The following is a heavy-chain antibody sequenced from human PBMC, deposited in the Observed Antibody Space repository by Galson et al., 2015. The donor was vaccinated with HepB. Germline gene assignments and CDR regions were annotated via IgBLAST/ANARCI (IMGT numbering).Heavy chain of an antibody. Sequence: SLRLSCAASGFTFSSYGMHWVRQAPGKGLEWVANIKQDGSEKYYVDSVKGRFTISRDNAKNSLYLQMNSLRAEDTAVYYCARLDTWASYSSGWYGDWYFDLWGRGTLVTVSS. D-gene: IGHD6-19*01. CDR2: IKQDGSEK. J-gene: IGHJ2*01. CDR1: GFTFSSYG. CDR3: ARLDTWASYSSGWYGDWYFDL. V-gene: IGHV3-7*03.